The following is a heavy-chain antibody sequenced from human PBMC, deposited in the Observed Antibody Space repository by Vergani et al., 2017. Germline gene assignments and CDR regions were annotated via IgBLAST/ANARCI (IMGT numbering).Heavy chain of an antibody. D-gene: IGHD2-21*01. J-gene: IGHJ4*02. CDR1: GSTFTAHG. Sequence: EVQLLESGGGSAQPGESLRLPCVASGSTFTAHGLNWVRQAPGKGLEWFPGISGQNFRTHYADSVKGRFTISRDDSKNTVYLQINSLRAEDTAVYYCADLYGDDGFSPFWGQGTLVTVSS. V-gene: IGHV3-23*01. CDR2: ISGQNFRT. CDR3: ADLYGDDGFSPF.